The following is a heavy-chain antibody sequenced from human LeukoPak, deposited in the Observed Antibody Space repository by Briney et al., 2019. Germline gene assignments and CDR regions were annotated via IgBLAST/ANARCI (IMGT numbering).Heavy chain of an antibody. CDR1: GGSFSGYY. CDR3: ARVNYDFWSGYGIGDAFDI. Sequence: PSETLSLARAVYGGSFSGYYWSWIRQPPGKGLEWIGEINHSGSTNYNPSLKSRVTISVDTSKNQFSLKLSSVTAADTAVYYCARVNYDFWSGYGIGDAFDIWGQGTMVTVSS. V-gene: IGHV4-34*01. J-gene: IGHJ3*02. CDR2: INHSGST. D-gene: IGHD3-3*01.